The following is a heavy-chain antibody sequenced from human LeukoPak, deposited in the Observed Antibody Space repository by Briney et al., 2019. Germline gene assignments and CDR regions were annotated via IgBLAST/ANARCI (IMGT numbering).Heavy chain of an antibody. CDR3: ARYSGSYLSFDY. V-gene: IGHV4-38-2*02. J-gene: IGHJ4*02. CDR1: GYSISSGYY. CDR2: IYYSGST. D-gene: IGHD1-26*01. Sequence: SETLSLTCTVSGYSISSGYYWGWIRQPPGKGLEWIGYIYYSGSTNYNPSLKSRVTISVDTSKNQFSLKLSSVTAADTAVYYCARYSGSYLSFDYWGQGTLVTVSS.